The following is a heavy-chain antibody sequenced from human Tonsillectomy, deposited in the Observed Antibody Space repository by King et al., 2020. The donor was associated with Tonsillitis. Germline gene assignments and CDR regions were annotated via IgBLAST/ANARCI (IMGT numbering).Heavy chain of an antibody. D-gene: IGHD4-23*01. V-gene: IGHV4-34*01. Sequence: VQLQQWGAGLLKPSETLSLTCAVYGGSFSPYYWTWIRQPPGKGLEWIGEIDYRGTTNYNPSLKSRVTISVYTSKNQFSLMLTSVTAADTAVYFCARRGYGGFPYYFDFWGQGTLVPVSS. CDR3: ARRGYGGFPYYFDF. CDR1: GGSFSPYY. CDR2: IDYRGTT. J-gene: IGHJ4*02.